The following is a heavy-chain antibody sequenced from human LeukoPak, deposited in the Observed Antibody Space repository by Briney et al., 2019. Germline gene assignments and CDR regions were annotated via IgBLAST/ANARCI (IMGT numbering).Heavy chain of an antibody. V-gene: IGHV3-7*01. J-gene: IGHJ4*02. D-gene: IGHD3-22*01. CDR2: IKQDGSEK. CDR3: AAVNYDSSYRALRG. Sequence: GGSQTLSCAPSGYSLSNYWVSWARHAPGEGREWVANIKQDGSEKYYVDSEKGRFTISRDNAKNSLYLQMNSLRAEDTAVYYGAAVNYDSSYRALRGWGQGTLVTVSS. CDR1: GYSLSNYW.